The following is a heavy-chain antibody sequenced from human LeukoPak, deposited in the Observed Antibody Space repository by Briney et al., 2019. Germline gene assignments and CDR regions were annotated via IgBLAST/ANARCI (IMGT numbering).Heavy chain of an antibody. J-gene: IGHJ4*02. CDR1: GDSFTSYC. V-gene: IGHV5-51*01. Sequence: GESLKISCKGSGDSFTSYCVGWWLQMPGGDLVGLVTVYPGGANTRYNVSFERQVTISADKSISTAYLQWSSLKASDTAMYYRARQGYSYGFDYWGQGTLVTVSS. CDR2: VYPGGANT. D-gene: IGHD5-18*01. CDR3: ARQGYSYGFDY.